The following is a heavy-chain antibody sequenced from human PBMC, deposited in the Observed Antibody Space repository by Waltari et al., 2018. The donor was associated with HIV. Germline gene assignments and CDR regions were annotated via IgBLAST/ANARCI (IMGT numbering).Heavy chain of an antibody. D-gene: IGHD5-18*01. CDR3: ASPDTTMVHGHYYFYHMDV. CDR1: GFPASSPY. J-gene: IGHJ6*02. CDR2: IYTGGST. V-gene: IGHV3-66*01. Sequence: EVQMVESGGGWVQPGRSLTLSCAASGFPASSPYLTRVRQAPGKGLEWVSLIYTGGSTYYADSVKGRFTISRDNSKNTLYLQMNSLRAEDTAVYYCASPDTTMVHGHYYFYHMDVWGQGTTVTVSS.